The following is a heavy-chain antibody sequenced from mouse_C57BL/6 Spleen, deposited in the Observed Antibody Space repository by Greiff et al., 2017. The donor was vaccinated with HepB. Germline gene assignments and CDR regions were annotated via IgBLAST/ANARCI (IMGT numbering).Heavy chain of an antibody. CDR1: GYTFTSYW. CDR2: IDPSDSET. D-gene: IGHD1-1*01. CDR3: ARPGSSYEAVDY. V-gene: IGHV1-52*01. J-gene: IGHJ4*01. Sequence: QVQLQQPGAELVRPGSSVKLSCKASGYTFTSYWMHWVKQRPIQGLEWIGNIDPSDSETHYNQKFKDKATLTVDKSSSTAYMQLSSLTSEDSAVYYCARPGSSYEAVDYWGQGTSVTVSS.